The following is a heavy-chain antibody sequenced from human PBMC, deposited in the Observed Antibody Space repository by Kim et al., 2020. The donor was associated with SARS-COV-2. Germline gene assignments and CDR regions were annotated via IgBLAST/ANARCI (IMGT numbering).Heavy chain of an antibody. CDR2: IKQDGSEK. Sequence: VGSLRLSCAASGFTFSSYWMSWVRQAPGKGLEWVANIKQDGSEKYYVDSVKGRFTISRDNAKNSLYLQMNSLRAEDTAVYYCASGTYSSGWSHAFDIWGQGTMVTVSS. CDR3: ASGTYSSGWSHAFDI. D-gene: IGHD6-19*01. CDR1: GFTFSSYW. V-gene: IGHV3-7*01. J-gene: IGHJ3*02.